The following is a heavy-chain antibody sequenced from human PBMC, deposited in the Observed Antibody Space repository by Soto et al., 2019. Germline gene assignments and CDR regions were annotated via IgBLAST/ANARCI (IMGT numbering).Heavy chain of an antibody. Sequence: QVQLVESGGGVVQPGRSLRLSCATSGITFSSLSMHWVRQAPGKGQEWVAVISYDGGNKYYADSVMGRFTISRDNSRSTLYLQMNSLRAEDTAVYYCANAQGSYFEYWGRGTLITVSS. J-gene: IGHJ2*01. V-gene: IGHV3-30*18. CDR2: ISYDGGNK. CDR3: ANAQGSYFEY. CDR1: GITFSSLS. D-gene: IGHD2-15*01.